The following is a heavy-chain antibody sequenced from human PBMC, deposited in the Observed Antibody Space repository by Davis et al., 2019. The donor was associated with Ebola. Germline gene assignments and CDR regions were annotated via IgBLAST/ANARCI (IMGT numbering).Heavy chain of an antibody. CDR1: GFTFSDYY. CDR3: ARDDFLLVGILGY. Sequence: GESLKISCAASGFTFSDYYMSWIRQAPGKGLEWVSYISSSGSTIYYADSVKGRFTISRDNAKNSLYLQMNSLRAEETAVYYCARDDFLLVGILGYWGQGTRVTVSS. V-gene: IGHV3-11*01. J-gene: IGHJ4*02. D-gene: IGHD2/OR15-2a*01. CDR2: ISSSGSTI.